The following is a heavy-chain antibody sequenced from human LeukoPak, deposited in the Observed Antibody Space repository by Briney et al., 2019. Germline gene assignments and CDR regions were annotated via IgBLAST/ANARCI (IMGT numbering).Heavy chain of an antibody. V-gene: IGHV3-30-3*01. D-gene: IGHD3-10*01. CDR3: AKDPSFGLRAEYFQH. CDR1: GFTFSSYA. Sequence: GGSLRLSCAASGFTFSSYAMHWVRQAPGKGLEWVAVISYDGSNKYYADSVKGRFTISRDNSKNTLYLQMNSLRAEDTAVYYCAKDPSFGLRAEYFQHWGQGTLVTVSS. J-gene: IGHJ1*01. CDR2: ISYDGSNK.